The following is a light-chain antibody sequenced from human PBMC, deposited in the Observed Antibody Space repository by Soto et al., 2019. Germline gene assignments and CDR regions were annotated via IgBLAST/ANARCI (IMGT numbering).Light chain of an antibody. Sequence: EIVLTQSPGTLSLSLGERATLSCRASQSVSSNYLAWYQQKPGLAPRLLIYDASSRATGIPDRFSGSGSGTDFTLTISRLEPEDFAVYYCQQYGSSPYTFGQGTKLEIK. CDR1: QSVSSNY. CDR3: QQYGSSPYT. V-gene: IGKV3-20*01. J-gene: IGKJ2*01. CDR2: DAS.